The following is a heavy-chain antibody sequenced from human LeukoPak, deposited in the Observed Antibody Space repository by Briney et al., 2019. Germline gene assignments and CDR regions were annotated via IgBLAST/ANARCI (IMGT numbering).Heavy chain of an antibody. J-gene: IGHJ4*02. V-gene: IGHV4-59*01. Sequence: PSETLSLTCTVSGGSLGSYYWSWIRQPPGNGLEWIGYIYSSGSTNYNPSLKSRLTISVDTSKNQFSLKLSSVTAADTAVYYCARRLIVGPAFDYWGQGTLVTVSS. D-gene: IGHD1-26*01. CDR1: GGSLGSYY. CDR2: IYSSGST. CDR3: ARRLIVGPAFDY.